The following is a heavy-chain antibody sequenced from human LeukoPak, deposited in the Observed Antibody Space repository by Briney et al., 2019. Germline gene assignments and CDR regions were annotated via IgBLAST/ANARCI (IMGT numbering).Heavy chain of an antibody. Sequence: ASVKVSCKASGYTFTNDDISWVRQATGQGLEWVGKINPNSGNTGYAQKFQGRGTMTRSTSVSTVHMELNSLTSEDTAVYFCARSAPGTGYTAWGQGTLVTVSS. CDR2: INPNSGNT. J-gene: IGHJ4*02. CDR1: GYTFTNDD. V-gene: IGHV1-8*01. CDR3: ARSAPGTGYTA. D-gene: IGHD3-9*01.